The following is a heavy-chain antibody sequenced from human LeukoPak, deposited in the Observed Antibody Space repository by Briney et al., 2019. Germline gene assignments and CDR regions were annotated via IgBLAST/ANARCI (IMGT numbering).Heavy chain of an antibody. J-gene: IGHJ4*02. D-gene: IGHD6-19*01. CDR3: ASGGMAGRWPLNY. V-gene: IGHV4-59*01. CDR1: GGSISSYY. CDR2: IYYSGST. Sequence: SETLSLTCTVSGGSISSYYWSWIRQPPGKGLEWIGYIYYSGSTNYNPSLKSRVTISVDTSKNQFSLKLSSVTAADTAVYYRASGGMAGRWPLNYWGRGTLVTVSS.